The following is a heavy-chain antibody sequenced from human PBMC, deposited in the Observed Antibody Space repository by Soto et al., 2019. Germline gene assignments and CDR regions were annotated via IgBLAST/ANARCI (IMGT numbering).Heavy chain of an antibody. V-gene: IGHV3-11*01. Sequence: PGVSLSLSFSASGFPFSDYYMSWIRQAPGKGLEWVSYISSSGSTIYYADSVKGRFTISRDNAKNSLYLQMNSLRAEDTAVYYCARDPSWLRLFDYWGQGTLVTVSS. D-gene: IGHD5-12*01. CDR3: ARDPSWLRLFDY. CDR2: ISSSGSTI. CDR1: GFPFSDYY. J-gene: IGHJ4*02.